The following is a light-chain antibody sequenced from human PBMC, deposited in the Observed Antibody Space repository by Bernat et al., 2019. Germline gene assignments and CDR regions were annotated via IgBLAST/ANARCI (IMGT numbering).Light chain of an antibody. CDR2: GKN. CDR1: SLRSYY. V-gene: IGLV3-19*01. Sequence: SSELTQDPAVSVALGQTVRITCQGDSLRSYYASWYQQKPGQAPVLVIYGKNNRPSGIPDRFSGSRSGNTASLTITGDQAEDEADYYCNSRDSSGNHVVFGGGTKLTVL. J-gene: IGLJ2*01. CDR3: NSRDSSGNHVV.